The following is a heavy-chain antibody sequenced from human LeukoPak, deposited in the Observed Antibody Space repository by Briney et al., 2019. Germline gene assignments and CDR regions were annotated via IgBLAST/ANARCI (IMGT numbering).Heavy chain of an antibody. Sequence: SETLSLTCTVSSGSISTSNYYWGWVRQPPGKALEWIGNIFYSGSTYYNPSLKSRVTISVDTSKNQFSLKLSSVTAADTAVYYCARLAVAGYFDYWGQGTLVTVSS. CDR1: SGSISTSNYY. J-gene: IGHJ4*02. D-gene: IGHD6-19*01. V-gene: IGHV4-39*01. CDR2: IFYSGST. CDR3: ARLAVAGYFDY.